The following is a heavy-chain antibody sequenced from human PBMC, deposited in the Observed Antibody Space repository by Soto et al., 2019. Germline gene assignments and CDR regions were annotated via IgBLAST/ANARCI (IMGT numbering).Heavy chain of an antibody. V-gene: IGHV3-30-3*01. CDR2: ISYDGSNK. CDR3: ARDGEYPRTLDY. J-gene: IGHJ4*02. CDR1: GFTFSSYA. D-gene: IGHD3-10*01. Sequence: PGVSLRLSCAASGFTFSSYAMHWVRQAPGKGLEWVAVISYDGSNKYYADSVKGRFTISRDNSKNTLYLQMNSLRAEDTAVYYCARDGEYPRTLDYWGQGTLVTVSS.